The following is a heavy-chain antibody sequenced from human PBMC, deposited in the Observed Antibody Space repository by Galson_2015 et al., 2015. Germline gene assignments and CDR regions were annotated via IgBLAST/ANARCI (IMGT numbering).Heavy chain of an antibody. D-gene: IGHD6-6*01. J-gene: IGHJ4*02. Sequence: WVSYIGKSGGSTYADSVKGRFTISRDNSKNTLYLQMDSLRADDTAVYYCANPGYSSSGYYWGQGTLVTVSS. CDR3: ANPGYSSSGYY. V-gene: IGHV3-23*01. CDR2: IGKSGGST.